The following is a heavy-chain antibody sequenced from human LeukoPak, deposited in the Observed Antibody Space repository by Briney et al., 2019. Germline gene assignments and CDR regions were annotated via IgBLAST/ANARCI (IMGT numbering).Heavy chain of an antibody. Sequence: ASVKVSCKASGYTFTSYYMHWVRQAPGQGLEWMGIINPSGGSTSYAQKFQGRVTMTRDMSTSTVYMELSSLRSEDTAVYYCAREGGGDPTGTTYYFDYWGQGTLVTVSS. CDR2: INPSGGST. J-gene: IGHJ4*02. CDR1: GYTFTSYY. CDR3: AREGGGDPTGTTYYFDY. V-gene: IGHV1-46*01. D-gene: IGHD1-1*01.